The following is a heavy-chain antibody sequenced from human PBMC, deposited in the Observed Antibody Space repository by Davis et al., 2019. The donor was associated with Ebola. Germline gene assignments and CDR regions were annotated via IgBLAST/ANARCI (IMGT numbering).Heavy chain of an antibody. CDR2: TSYDGTIK. Sequence: GESLKISCEASGFTFNRYAMHWVRQAPGKGLEWVALTSYDGTIKHYTDSVRGRFSVSRDNSKNTLYLQMNSLRAEDTAVYYCAKRKTGGQGAFHWGQGTLVTVSS. J-gene: IGHJ4*02. D-gene: IGHD2-15*01. CDR1: GFTFNRYA. V-gene: IGHV3-30-3*02. CDR3: AKRKTGGQGAFH.